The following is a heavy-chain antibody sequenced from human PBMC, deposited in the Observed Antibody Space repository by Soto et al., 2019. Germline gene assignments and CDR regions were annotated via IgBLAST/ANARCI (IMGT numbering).Heavy chain of an antibody. J-gene: IGHJ4*01. CDR2: VSYDEITK. D-gene: IGHD5-18*01. CDR3: AKPLGLLRRAMAQGSDY. V-gene: IGHV3-30*18. Sequence: QVQLVESGGGVVQPGRCLRLSCAASGFTFSSYGMTWVRQAPGKGLEWVAVVSYDEITKYYADSVKGRFTISRDNSKNTVYLQMNSLRPEDTAVYYCAKPLGLLRRAMAQGSDYWGHGTLVTVSS. CDR1: GFTFSSYG.